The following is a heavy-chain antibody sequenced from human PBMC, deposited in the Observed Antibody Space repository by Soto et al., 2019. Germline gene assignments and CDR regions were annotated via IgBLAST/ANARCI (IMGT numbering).Heavy chain of an antibody. Sequence: SVKVSCKASGGTFSSYTISWVRQAPGQGLEWMGRIIPILGIANYAQKFQGRVTITADKSTSTAYMELSSLRSEDTAVYYCAREIHEYGGYVPYYYYYMDVWGKGTRSPSP. CDR3: AREIHEYGGYVPYYYYYMDV. D-gene: IGHD2-15*01. V-gene: IGHV1-69*04. J-gene: IGHJ6*03. CDR1: GGTFSSYT. CDR2: IIPILGIA.